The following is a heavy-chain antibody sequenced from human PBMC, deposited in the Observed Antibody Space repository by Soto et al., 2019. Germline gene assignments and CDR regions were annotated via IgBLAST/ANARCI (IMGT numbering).Heavy chain of an antibody. D-gene: IGHD1-26*01. J-gene: IGHJ5*02. CDR1: GGIVSSYT. CDR3: ASAPSGRHPAFDH. CDR2: TTYDGSNE. V-gene: IGHV3-30-3*01. Sequence: GESLRLSCTASGGIVSSYTMHWVRQAPGKGLEWVGGTTYDGSNEYYAYSVRGRFTIAGDNSRNMLLMQMKVLRADMTAFYYCASAPSGRHPAFDHWGQGPLVTVSS.